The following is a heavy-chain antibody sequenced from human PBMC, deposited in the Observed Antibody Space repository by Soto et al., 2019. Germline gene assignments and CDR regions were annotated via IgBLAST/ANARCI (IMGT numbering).Heavy chain of an antibody. D-gene: IGHD3-16*02. CDR1: GFTFSSFW. J-gene: IGHJ4*02. Sequence: EVQLVESGGGLVQPGGSLRLSCAASGFTFSSFWMSWVRQAPGKGLEWVANIKQDGSEKQYVDSVKGRFTISRDNTKHSQYLKMNSLRAEDTAVYYCARESVITFGGVIVAYYFDYWGQGTLLTVSS. CDR3: ARESVITFGGVIVAYYFDY. CDR2: IKQDGSEK. V-gene: IGHV3-7*01.